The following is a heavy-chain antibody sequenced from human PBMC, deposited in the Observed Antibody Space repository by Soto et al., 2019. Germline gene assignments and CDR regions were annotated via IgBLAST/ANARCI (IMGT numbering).Heavy chain of an antibody. Sequence: GGSLRLSCAASGFTFSSYSINCVRQAPGKGLEWISYISSSGNTIHYADSVKGRFTISRDNAKNSVYLQMHSLRAEDTAVYYCARPGMVRGVIFDYYMDVWGKGTTVTVSS. D-gene: IGHD3-10*01. CDR3: ARPGMVRGVIFDYYMDV. CDR1: GFTFSSYS. CDR2: ISSSGNTI. V-gene: IGHV3-48*01. J-gene: IGHJ6*03.